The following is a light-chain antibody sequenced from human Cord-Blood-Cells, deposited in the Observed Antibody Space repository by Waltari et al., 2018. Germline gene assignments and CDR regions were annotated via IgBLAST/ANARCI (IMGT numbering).Light chain of an antibody. J-gene: IGKJ2*01. CDR1: QSISSY. CDR3: QQSYSTPMYT. CDR2: AAS. Sequence: DIQMTQSPSSLSASVGDRVTITCRASQSISSYLHWYQQKPGKAPKLLIYAASSLQSGVPSRCSGSGSGTDFSLTISSLQPEDVATYYCQQSYSTPMYTFGQGTKLEIK. V-gene: IGKV1-39*01.